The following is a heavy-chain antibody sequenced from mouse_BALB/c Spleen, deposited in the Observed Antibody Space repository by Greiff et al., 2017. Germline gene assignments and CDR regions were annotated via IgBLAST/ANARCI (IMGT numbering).Heavy chain of an antibody. V-gene: IGHV1-7*01. CDR3: ARGGYGNPFAY. J-gene: IGHJ3*01. Sequence: QVQLQQSGAELAKPGASVKMSCKASGYTFTSYWMHWVKQRPGQGLEWIGYINPSTGYTEYNQKFKDKATLTADKSSSTAYMQLSSLTSEDSAVYYCARGGYGNPFAYWGQGTLVTVSA. CDR1: GYTFTSYW. CDR2: INPSTGYT. D-gene: IGHD2-1*01.